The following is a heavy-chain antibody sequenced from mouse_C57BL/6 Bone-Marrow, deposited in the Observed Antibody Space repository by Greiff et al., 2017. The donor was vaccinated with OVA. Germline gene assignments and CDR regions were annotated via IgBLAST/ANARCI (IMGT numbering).Heavy chain of an antibody. CDR1: GFTFSSYG. D-gene: IGHD4-1*01. CDR2: ISSGGSYT. CDR3: ERRTGDFDY. Sequence: DVKLVESGGDLVKPGGSLKLSCAASGFTFSSYGMSCVRQTPDKRLEWVATISSGGSYTYYPDSVKGRFTIARDNAKTTLYLQMSSLKSEDTAMYYCERRTGDFDYWGQGTTLTVSS. V-gene: IGHV5-6*02. J-gene: IGHJ2*01.